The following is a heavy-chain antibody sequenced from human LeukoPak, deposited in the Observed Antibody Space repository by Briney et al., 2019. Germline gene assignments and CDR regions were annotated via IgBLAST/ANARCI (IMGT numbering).Heavy chain of an antibody. V-gene: IGHV4-34*01. Sequence: SETLSLTCAVYGGSFSGYYWSWIRQPPGKGLEWIGEINHSGSTNYNPSLKSRVTISVDTSKNQFSLKLSSVTAADTAVYYCGGGGGWGLLGALSYWGQGTLVTVSS. CDR1: GGSFSGYY. D-gene: IGHD3-16*01. J-gene: IGHJ4*02. CDR2: INHSGST. CDR3: GGGGGWGLLGALSY.